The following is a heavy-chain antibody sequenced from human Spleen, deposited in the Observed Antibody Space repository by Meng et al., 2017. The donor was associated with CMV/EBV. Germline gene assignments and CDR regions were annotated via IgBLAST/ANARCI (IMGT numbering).Heavy chain of an antibody. CDR1: GFTFDDYA. Sequence: SLKISCAASGFTFDDYAMHWVRQAPGKGLEWVSGISWNSGSIGYADSVKGRFTISRDNSKNSLYLQMNSLRAEDTALYYCAKDISAGGPDDAFDIWGQGTMVTVSS. D-gene: IGHD3-10*01. CDR3: AKDISAGGPDDAFDI. J-gene: IGHJ3*02. CDR2: ISWNSGSI. V-gene: IGHV3-9*01.